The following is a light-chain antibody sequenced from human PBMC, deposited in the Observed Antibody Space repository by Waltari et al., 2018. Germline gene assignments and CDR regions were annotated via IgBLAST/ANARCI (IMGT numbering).Light chain of an antibody. CDR3: SSYAGSNDPVV. CDR2: EVS. CDR1: SSAVGGSNY. V-gene: IGLV2-8*01. J-gene: IGLJ2*01. Sequence: QSALTQPPSASGSPGQSVALSCTGTSSAVGGSNYVSWYQQHPGKAPKLIIYEVSKRPSGVPDRFSGSKSGNTASLTVSGLQADDEADFYCSSYAGSNDPVVFGGGTKLTVL.